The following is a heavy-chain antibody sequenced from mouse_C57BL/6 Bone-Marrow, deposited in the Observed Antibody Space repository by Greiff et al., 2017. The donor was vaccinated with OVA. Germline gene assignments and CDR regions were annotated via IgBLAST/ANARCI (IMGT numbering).Heavy chain of an antibody. CDR1: GYTFTSYT. Sequence: QVQLQQSGAELARPSASVKMSCKASGYTFTSYTMHWVKQRPGQGLEWIGYINPSSGYTKYNQKFKDKATLTADKSSSTAYMQLSSLTSEDSAVYYCARRGTTVAPFAYWGQGTLVTVSA. J-gene: IGHJ3*01. V-gene: IGHV1-4*01. D-gene: IGHD1-1*01. CDR3: ARRGTTVAPFAY. CDR2: INPSSGYT.